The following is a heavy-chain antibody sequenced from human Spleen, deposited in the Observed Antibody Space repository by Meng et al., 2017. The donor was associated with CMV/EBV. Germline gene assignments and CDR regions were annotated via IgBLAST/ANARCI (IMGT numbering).Heavy chain of an antibody. CDR2: IKQDGSEK. V-gene: IGHV3-7*01. Sequence: ETLSLTCAASGFTFSSYWMSWVRQAPGKGLEWVANIKQDGSEKYYVDSVKGRFTISRDNAKNSLYLQMNSLRAEDTAVYYCARGRPYYYYYGMDVWGQGTTVTVSS. J-gene: IGHJ6*02. CDR1: GFTFSSYW. D-gene: IGHD6-6*01. CDR3: ARGRPYYYYYGMDV.